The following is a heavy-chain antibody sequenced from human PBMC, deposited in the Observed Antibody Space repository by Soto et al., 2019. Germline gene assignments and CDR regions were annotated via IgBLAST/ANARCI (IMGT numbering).Heavy chain of an antibody. Sequence: GGSLRLSCAASGFTFSNYDMHWVRQAPGKGLEYVSGISYSGGHTYYADSVKGRCTISRDTSKNTLYLQMKSLRAEDTALYYCAKVLDGSGWFTAIDTWGQGTMVTVSS. CDR3: AKVLDGSGWFTAIDT. D-gene: IGHD6-19*01. CDR2: ISYSGGHT. J-gene: IGHJ3*02. V-gene: IGHV3-64*02. CDR1: GFTFSNYD.